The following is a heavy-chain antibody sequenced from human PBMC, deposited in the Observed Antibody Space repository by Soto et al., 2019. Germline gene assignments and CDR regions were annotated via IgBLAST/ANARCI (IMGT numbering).Heavy chain of an antibody. CDR2: IYYSGST. Sequence: SETLSLTCTVSGGSISSYYWSWIRQPPGKGLEWIGYIYYSGSTNYNPSLKSRVTISVDTSKNQFSLKLSSVTAADTAVYYCARVLPTYSGSYSYNWFDPWGQGTLVTVSS. J-gene: IGHJ5*02. V-gene: IGHV4-59*01. CDR1: GGSISSYY. D-gene: IGHD1-26*01. CDR3: ARVLPTYSGSYSYNWFDP.